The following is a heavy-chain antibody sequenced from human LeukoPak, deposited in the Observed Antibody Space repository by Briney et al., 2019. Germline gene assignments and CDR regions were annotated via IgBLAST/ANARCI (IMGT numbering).Heavy chain of an antibody. Sequence: PSETLSLTCTVSGGSISSYYWSWIRQPPGKGLEWIAYIYSSGSTKYNPFLKSRVTISVDTSKNQFYLKVKSVTAADTAVYYCGREGVIGVAGTSFDPWGQGTLVTVSS. CDR2: IYSSGST. V-gene: IGHV4-59*01. J-gene: IGHJ5*02. CDR3: GREGVIGVAGTSFDP. CDR1: GGSISSYY. D-gene: IGHD6-19*01.